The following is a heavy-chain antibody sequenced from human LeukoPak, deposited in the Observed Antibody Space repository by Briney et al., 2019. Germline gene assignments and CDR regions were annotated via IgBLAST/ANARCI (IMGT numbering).Heavy chain of an antibody. CDR1: GYTFTGYY. D-gene: IGHD2-8*01. J-gene: IGHJ4*02. Sequence: GASVKVSCKASGYTFTGYYMHWVRQAPGQGLEWMGIINPSGGSTRYAQKFQGRVTMTRDTSTSTVYMELSSLRSEDTAVYYCAREAYCTNGVCIRVFDYWGQGTLVTVSS. V-gene: IGHV1-46*01. CDR2: INPSGGST. CDR3: AREAYCTNGVCIRVFDY.